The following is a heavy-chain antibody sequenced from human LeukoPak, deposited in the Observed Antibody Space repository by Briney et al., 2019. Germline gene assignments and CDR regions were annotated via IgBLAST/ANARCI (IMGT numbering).Heavy chain of an antibody. V-gene: IGHV3-11*04. CDR3: ARGNCSGGSCLNYYYYYYMDV. Sequence: GGSLRLSCAASGFTFSDYYMSWIRQAPGKGLEWVPYISSSGSTIYYADSVKGRFTISRDNAKNSLYLQMNSLRAEDTAVYYCARGNCSGGSCLNYYYYYYMDVWGKGTTVTVSS. CDR1: GFTFSDYY. D-gene: IGHD2-15*01. J-gene: IGHJ6*03. CDR2: ISSSGSTI.